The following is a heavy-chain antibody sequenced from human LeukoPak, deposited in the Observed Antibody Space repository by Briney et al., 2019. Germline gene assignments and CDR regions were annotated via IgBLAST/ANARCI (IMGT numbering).Heavy chain of an antibody. CDR3: ASSMAGSWADGLGLLWYYGMDV. CDR1: GFTFSSYG. V-gene: IGHV3-33*01. J-gene: IGHJ6*02. CDR2: IWYDGSNK. Sequence: PGRSLRLSCAASGFTFSSYGMHWVRQAPGKGLEWVAVIWYDGSNKYYADSVKGRFTISRDNSKNTLYLQMNSLRAEDTAVYYCASSMAGSWADGLGLLWYYGMDVWGQGTTVTVSS. D-gene: IGHD1-26*01.